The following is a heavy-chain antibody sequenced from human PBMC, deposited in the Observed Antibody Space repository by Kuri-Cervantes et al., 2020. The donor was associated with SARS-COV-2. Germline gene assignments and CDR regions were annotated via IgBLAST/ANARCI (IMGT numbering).Heavy chain of an antibody. V-gene: IGHV3-74*03. D-gene: IGHD1-1*01. CDR3: SREERPYSYYYHMDV. CDR2: VNSGGSNT. J-gene: IGHJ6*03. CDR1: GSTFSDYW. Sequence: GESLKISCAASGSTFSDYWMHWVRQGPGKGLQWVARVNSGGSNTMYADSVKGRFTVSRDNTKNTMYLQLKSLRGEDTGVYYRSREERPYSYYYHMDVWGRGTTVTVSS.